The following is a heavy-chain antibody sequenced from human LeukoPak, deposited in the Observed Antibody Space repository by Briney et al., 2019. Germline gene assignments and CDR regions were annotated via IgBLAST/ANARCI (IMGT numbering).Heavy chain of an antibody. J-gene: IGHJ5*02. CDR3: ARVPGYSYGFDP. D-gene: IGHD5-18*01. Sequence: SETLSLTCTVSGGSISSYYWSWIRQPPGKGLEWIGYIYYSGSTNYNPSLKSRVTISVDTSKNQFSLKLSSVTAADTAVYYCARVPGYSYGFDPWGQGTLVTVSS. CDR2: IYYSGST. CDR1: GGSISSYY. V-gene: IGHV4-59*01.